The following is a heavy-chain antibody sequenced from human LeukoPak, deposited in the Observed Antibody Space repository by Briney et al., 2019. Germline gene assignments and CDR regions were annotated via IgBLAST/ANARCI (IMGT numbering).Heavy chain of an antibody. CDR2: INPSGGST. CDR1: GYTFTSYY. CDR3: ARGYCSSTSCLRGFLGFDY. D-gene: IGHD2-2*01. V-gene: IGHV1-46*01. Sequence: ASVKVSCKASGYTFTSYYMHWVRQAPGQGLEWMGIINPSGGSTSYAQKFQGRVTMTRDTSTSTVYMELSSLRSEDTAVYYCARGYCSSTSCLRGFLGFDYWGQGTLVTVSS. J-gene: IGHJ4*02.